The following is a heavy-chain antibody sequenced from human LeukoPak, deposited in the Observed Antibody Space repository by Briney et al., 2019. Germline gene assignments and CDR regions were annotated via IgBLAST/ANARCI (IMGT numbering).Heavy chain of an antibody. CDR3: AGTYYGSGSYSAPSDY. D-gene: IGHD3-10*01. CDR2: ISSSTSYI. Sequence: GGSLRLSCAASGFTFSSYSMNWVRQAPGKGLEWVSSISSSTSYIYYADSVKGRFTISRDNAQNSLYLQMNSLRAEDTAVYYCAGTYYGSGSYSAPSDYWGQGTLVTVSS. J-gene: IGHJ4*02. CDR1: GFTFSSYS. V-gene: IGHV3-21*01.